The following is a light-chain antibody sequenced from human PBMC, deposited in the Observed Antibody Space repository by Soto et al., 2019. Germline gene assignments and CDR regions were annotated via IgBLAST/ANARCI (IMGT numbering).Light chain of an antibody. CDR2: DVS. CDR3: SSDTSSFCV. CDR1: SSDVGGYNY. V-gene: IGLV2-14*03. Sequence: QSALTQPASVSGSPGQSITISCTGTSSDVGGYNYVSWYQQRPGKAPKLMIYDVSNRPSGVSNRFSGSKSGNTASLTISGLQAYDEADYYCSSDTSSFCVFVPGTKVT. J-gene: IGLJ1*01.